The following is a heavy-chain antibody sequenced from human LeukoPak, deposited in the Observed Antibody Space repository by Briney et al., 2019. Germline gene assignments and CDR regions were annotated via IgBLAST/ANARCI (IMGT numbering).Heavy chain of an antibody. CDR2: ISGSGGTT. V-gene: IGHV3-23*01. D-gene: IGHD2-8*01. J-gene: IGHJ5*02. CDR1: GFTFNNYA. Sequence: GGSLRLSCVASGFTFNNYAMTWVRQAPGKGLECVSVISGSGGTTYYADSVKGRFTISRDNSKNTLYVQMNSLRAEDTAVYYCAAKPSNGNYRDWFDPWGQGTLVTVSS. CDR3: AAKPSNGNYRDWFDP.